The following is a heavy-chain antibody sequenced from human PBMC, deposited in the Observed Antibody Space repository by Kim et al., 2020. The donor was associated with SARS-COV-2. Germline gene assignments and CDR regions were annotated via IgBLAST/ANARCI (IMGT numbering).Heavy chain of an antibody. J-gene: IGHJ6*02. Sequence: GGSLRLSCAASGFTFSSYGMHWVRQAPGKGLEWVAVIWYDGSNKYYADSVKGRFTISRDNSKNTLYLQMNSLRAEDTAVYYCAKDTRDYSSGWYEIYYYYYGMDVWGQGTTVTVSS. CDR3: AKDTRDYSSGWYEIYYYYYGMDV. V-gene: IGHV3-30*02. CDR1: GFTFSSYG. D-gene: IGHD6-19*01. CDR2: IWYDGSNK.